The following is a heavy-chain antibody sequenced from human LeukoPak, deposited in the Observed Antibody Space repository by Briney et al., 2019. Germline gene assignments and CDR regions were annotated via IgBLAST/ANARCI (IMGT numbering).Heavy chain of an antibody. D-gene: IGHD6-13*01. CDR3: AREGTHYSSSWFHYFDY. V-gene: IGHV1-46*01. CDR2: INPSGGST. CDR1: GYTFTSYY. J-gene: IGHJ4*02. Sequence: GASVKVSCKASGYTFTSYYMHWVRQAPGQGLEWMGIINPSGGSTSYAQKFQGRVTMTRDTSTSTVYMELSSLRSEDTAVYYCAREGTHYSSSWFHYFDYWGQGTLVTVSS.